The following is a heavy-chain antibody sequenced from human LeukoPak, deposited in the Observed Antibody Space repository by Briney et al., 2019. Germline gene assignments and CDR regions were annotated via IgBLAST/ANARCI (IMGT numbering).Heavy chain of an antibody. CDR1: GYTFTGYY. Sequence: GASVKVSCKASGYTFTGYYLHWVRQAPGQGLEWMGWINPNSAGTFYAQKFQGRVTMTRDTSISTAYMELSRLGSDDTAVYYCTRDYNILTGYSHFIDYWGQGTLVTVSS. CDR3: TRDYNILTGYSHFIDY. J-gene: IGHJ4*02. V-gene: IGHV1-2*02. D-gene: IGHD3-9*01. CDR2: INPNSAGT.